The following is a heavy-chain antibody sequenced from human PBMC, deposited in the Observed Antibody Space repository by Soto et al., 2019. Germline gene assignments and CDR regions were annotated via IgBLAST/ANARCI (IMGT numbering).Heavy chain of an antibody. Sequence: EVQLLESGGGLVQPGGSLRLSCAASGFTFSSYAMSWVRQAPGKGLEWVSAISGSGGSTYYADSVKGRFTIPRDNSKNTLYLQMNSLRAEDTAVYYCAKDPGSGWYEAYYFDYWGQGTLVTVSS. D-gene: IGHD6-19*01. CDR1: GFTFSSYA. V-gene: IGHV3-23*01. CDR2: ISGSGGST. CDR3: AKDPGSGWYEAYYFDY. J-gene: IGHJ4*02.